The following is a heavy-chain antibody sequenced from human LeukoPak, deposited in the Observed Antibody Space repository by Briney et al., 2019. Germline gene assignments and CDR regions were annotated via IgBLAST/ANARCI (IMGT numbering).Heavy chain of an antibody. D-gene: IGHD1/OR15-1a*01. CDR1: GFSFSIYW. J-gene: IGHJ3*01. CDR3: ARGWEQQGVGAFHV. Sequence: GGSLRLSCFASGFSFSIYWMHWVRQAPGKGLVWFSRITSDGSTTNYADSVEGRFTISRDNAKNTLFLQMNSLRAEDTAVYYCARGWEQQGVGAFHVWGQGTMVTVSS. CDR2: ITSDGSTT. V-gene: IGHV3-74*01.